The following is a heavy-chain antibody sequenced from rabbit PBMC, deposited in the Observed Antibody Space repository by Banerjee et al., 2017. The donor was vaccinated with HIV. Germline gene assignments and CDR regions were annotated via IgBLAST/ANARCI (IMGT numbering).Heavy chain of an antibody. CDR2: IYICSSVGT. Sequence: QSLEESGGDLVKPGASLTLTCTASGFSFRSTYWICWARQAPGKGLEWIASIYICSSVGTYYASWAKGRFTISKTSSTTVTLQMTSLTAADTATYFCATDPGVIYDTLNLWGPGTLVTVS. CDR3: ATDPGVIYDTLNL. V-gene: IGHV1S40*01. D-gene: IGHD8-1*01. J-gene: IGHJ4*01. CDR1: GFSFRSTYW.